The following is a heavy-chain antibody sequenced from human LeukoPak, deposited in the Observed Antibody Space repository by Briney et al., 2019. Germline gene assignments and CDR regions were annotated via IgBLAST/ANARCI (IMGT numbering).Heavy chain of an antibody. D-gene: IGHD6-19*01. V-gene: IGHV4-59*01. CDR1: GVSINNFY. J-gene: IGHJ4*02. Sequence: KSSETLSLTCTVSGVSINNFYWSWIRQPPGKGLEWTGDIYNSGSTNYKPSLKSRVTISLDTSKNQLSLKLSSVTAADTAVYYCARTVHYSSGWAPTYYFDYWGQGTLVTVSS. CDR2: IYNSGST. CDR3: ARTVHYSSGWAPTYYFDY.